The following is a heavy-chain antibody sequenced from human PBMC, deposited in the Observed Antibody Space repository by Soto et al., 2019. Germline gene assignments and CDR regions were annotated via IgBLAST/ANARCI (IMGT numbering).Heavy chain of an antibody. D-gene: IGHD5-18*01. CDR3: TTDGPVDTAMAPFDY. Sequence: PGGSLRLSCAASGFTFSNAWMSWVRQAPGKGLEWVGRIKSKTDGGTTDYAAPVKGRFTISRDDSKNTLYLQMNSLKTEDTAVYYCTTDGPVDTAMAPFDYWGQGTLVTVSS. V-gene: IGHV3-15*01. CDR1: GFTFSNAW. CDR2: IKSKTDGGTT. J-gene: IGHJ4*02.